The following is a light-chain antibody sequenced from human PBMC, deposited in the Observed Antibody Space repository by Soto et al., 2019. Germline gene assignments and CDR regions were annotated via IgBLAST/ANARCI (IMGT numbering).Light chain of an antibody. CDR1: SSNIGSNT. Sequence: QSVLTQPPSASGTPGQRVTISCSGSSSNIGSNTVHWYQQLPGTAPKLLIYSNNQRPSGVPDRFSGSKSGTSASLAISGLQSDDEADYYCAAWDDILSGVVFGGGTKLTVL. CDR3: AAWDDILSGVV. V-gene: IGLV1-44*01. CDR2: SNN. J-gene: IGLJ2*01.